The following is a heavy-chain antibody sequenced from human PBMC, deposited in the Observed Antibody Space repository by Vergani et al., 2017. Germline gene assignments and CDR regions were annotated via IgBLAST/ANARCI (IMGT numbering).Heavy chain of an antibody. V-gene: IGHV3-9*01. J-gene: IGHJ3*02. CDR2: ISWNSGSI. D-gene: IGHD2-21*01. Sequence: EVQLVASGGGLVQPGRSLRLSCAASGFTFDDYAMHWVRQAPGKGLEWVSGISWNSGSIGYADSVKGRFTISSDNAKNSLYLQMNSLRAEDTALYYCAKATYCGGDCYFAFDIWGQGTMVTVSS. CDR3: AKATYCGGDCYFAFDI. CDR1: GFTFDDYA.